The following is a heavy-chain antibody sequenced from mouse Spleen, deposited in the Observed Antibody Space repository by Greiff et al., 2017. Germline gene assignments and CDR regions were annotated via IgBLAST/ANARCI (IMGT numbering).Heavy chain of an antibody. CDR3: VRNLGLYFDY. CDR1: GFSLTNYD. J-gene: IGHJ2*01. V-gene: IGHV2-9-1*01. Sequence: VQLVESGPGLVAPSQILSITCTVSGFSLTNYDMNWVRQPPGKGLEWLGAIWTGGGTNYNSALKSRVTISKDNSKSQIFLTMYSLQTADTARYYCVRNLGLYFDYWGQGTTLTVSS. CDR2: IWTGGGT.